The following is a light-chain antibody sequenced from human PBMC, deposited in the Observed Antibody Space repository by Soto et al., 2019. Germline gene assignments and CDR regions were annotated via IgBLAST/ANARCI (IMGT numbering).Light chain of an antibody. J-gene: IGKJ1*01. CDR2: GAS. Sequence: IVLTQSPSTLSLSPRERSTLXXRASQSVSSIYVAWYQQKPGQAPXLLIYGASSRATGIPDRFSGSGCGADFTLTISRLEHEDFAVYYCQQCGSPRTFGQGTKVDIK. CDR3: QQCGSPRT. CDR1: QSVSSIY. V-gene: IGKV3-20*01.